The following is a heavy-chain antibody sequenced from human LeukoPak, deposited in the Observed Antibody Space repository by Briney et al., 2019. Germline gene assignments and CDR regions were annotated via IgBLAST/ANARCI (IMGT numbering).Heavy chain of an antibody. J-gene: IGHJ6*03. V-gene: IGHV3-7*01. Sequence: GGSLRLSCAGSGFTFSSYWMSWVRQAPGKGLEWVANIKQDGSEKCYVDSVKGRFTISRDNAKNSLYLQMNSLRAEDTAVYYCARDPTSYSYYYMDIWGKGTTVTVSS. CDR3: ARDPTSYSYYYMDI. CDR1: GFTFSSYW. CDR2: IKQDGSEK. D-gene: IGHD5-24*01.